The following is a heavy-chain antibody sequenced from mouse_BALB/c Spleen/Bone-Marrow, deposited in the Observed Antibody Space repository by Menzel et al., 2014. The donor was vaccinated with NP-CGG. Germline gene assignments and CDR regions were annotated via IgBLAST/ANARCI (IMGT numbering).Heavy chain of an antibody. V-gene: IGHV1-80*01. CDR3: ARWYRDPHFAMDY. D-gene: IGHD2-14*01. Sequence: QVQLQQSGAELVRPGSSVKISCKASGYAFSSYWMNWVEQRPGQGLEWIGQIYPGDGDTNYNGNFKDKATLTVDRSSSTAFMQLSSLTSEDSAVYFCARWYRDPHFAMDYWGPGTSVTVSS. CDR2: IYPGDGDT. J-gene: IGHJ4*01. CDR1: GYAFSSYW.